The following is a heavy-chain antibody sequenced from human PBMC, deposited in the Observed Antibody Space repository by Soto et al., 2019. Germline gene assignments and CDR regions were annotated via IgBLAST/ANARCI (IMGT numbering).Heavy chain of an antibody. CDR1: GAYLSSHY. CDR3: ARGFYDSSGYSNPFDF. J-gene: IGHJ4*02. CDR2: IYHTGST. Sequence: PSETLSLTCSVSGAYLSSHYWRWIRQTPGKGLEWIGYIYHTGSTNYNPSLKSRLTISIDTSKNQFSLKLSSVTAADTALYYCARGFYDSSGYSNPFDFWSPGTLVTVSS. V-gene: IGHV4-59*11. D-gene: IGHD3-22*01.